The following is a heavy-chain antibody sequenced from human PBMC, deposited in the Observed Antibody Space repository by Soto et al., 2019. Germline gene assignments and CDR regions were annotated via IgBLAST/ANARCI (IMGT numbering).Heavy chain of an antibody. V-gene: IGHV3-30*18. CDR3: AKNSFRNGRCSDASDNYYGMDV. Sequence: QVQLVESGGGVVQPGMSLRLSCAASEFRFSSFGMHWVRQAPGKGLEWITLISFDGRSTYYADSVKGRFTISRDNSKNTLSLQMNSLRFEDTAVYYCAKNSFRNGRCSDASDNYYGMDVWGPGTAVTVSS. J-gene: IGHJ6*02. CDR1: EFRFSSFG. CDR2: ISFDGRST. D-gene: IGHD3-10*02.